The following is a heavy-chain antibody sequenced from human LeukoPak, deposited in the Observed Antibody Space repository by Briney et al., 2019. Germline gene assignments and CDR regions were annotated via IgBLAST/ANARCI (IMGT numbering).Heavy chain of an antibody. Sequence: ASVKVSCKASGYTFTSYDINWVRQATGQGLEWMGWMNPNSGNTGYAQKFQGRVTMTRNTSISTAYMELSSLRSEDTAVYYCARRRTQWLDRPLGYWGQGTLVTVSS. CDR1: GYTFTSYD. V-gene: IGHV1-8*01. D-gene: IGHD6-19*01. J-gene: IGHJ4*02. CDR3: ARRRTQWLDRPLGY. CDR2: MNPNSGNT.